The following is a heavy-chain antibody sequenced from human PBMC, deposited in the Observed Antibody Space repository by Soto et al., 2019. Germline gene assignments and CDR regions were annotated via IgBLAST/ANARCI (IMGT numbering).Heavy chain of an antibody. CDR1: GDSINSDKYY. V-gene: IGHV4-39*01. CDR3: ARLEGLATISYYFDF. Sequence: QLQLQESGPGLVKPSETLSLTCSVSGDSINSDKYYWGWIRQPPGKGLEWIGSIYFRGNTYYNPSHQIRSTISLDKSNTQFSLKLNSVTAADSAVYFCARLEGLATISYYFDFWGQGALVTVSS. CDR2: IYFRGNT. J-gene: IGHJ4*02. D-gene: IGHD3-9*01.